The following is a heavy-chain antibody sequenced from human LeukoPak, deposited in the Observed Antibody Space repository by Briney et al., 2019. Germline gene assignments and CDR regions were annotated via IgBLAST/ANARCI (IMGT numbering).Heavy chain of an antibody. CDR2: IYYSGST. D-gene: IGHD2-15*01. CDR1: GGSISSSSYY. J-gene: IGHJ6*03. V-gene: IGHV4-61*05. Sequence: SETLSLTCTVSGGSISSSSYYWGWIRQPPGKGLEWIGYIYYSGSTNYNPSLKSRVTISVDTSKNQFSLKLSSVTAADTAVYYCARGLTDYGSGVSPSYYYYYMDVWGKGTTVTISS. CDR3: ARGLTDYGSGVSPSYYYYYMDV.